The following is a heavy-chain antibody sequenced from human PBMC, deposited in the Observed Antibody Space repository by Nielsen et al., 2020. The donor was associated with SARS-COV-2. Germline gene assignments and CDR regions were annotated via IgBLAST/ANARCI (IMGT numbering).Heavy chain of an antibody. V-gene: IGHV3-30*18. J-gene: IGHJ4*02. D-gene: IGHD3/OR15-3a*01. CDR1: GFSFNNYG. CDR2: ISYEGSKQ. CDR3: AKDRAIFMIYITRGGPDS. Sequence: GGSLRLSCAASGFSFNNYGMHWVRQAPGKGLEWVAYISYEGSKQYYADSVKGRFTISRDFSKSTLYLQMSSLRDEDTAMYYCAKDRAIFMIYITRGGPDSWGQGTLVTVSS.